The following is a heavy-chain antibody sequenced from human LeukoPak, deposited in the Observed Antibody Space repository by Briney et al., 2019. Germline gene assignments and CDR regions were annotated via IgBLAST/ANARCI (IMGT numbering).Heavy chain of an antibody. J-gene: IGHJ4*02. Sequence: GRSLRLSCAASGFTFQDYGFSWVRQTPGKGLEWVSGINWKTGTTGYADSVVGRFTISRDNANNSLYLQMNSLRVEDTALYHCARGDGGDFWGPGTLVTVSS. CDR1: GFTFQDYG. V-gene: IGHV3-20*01. CDR2: INWKTGTT. CDR3: ARGDGGDF. D-gene: IGHD2-15*01.